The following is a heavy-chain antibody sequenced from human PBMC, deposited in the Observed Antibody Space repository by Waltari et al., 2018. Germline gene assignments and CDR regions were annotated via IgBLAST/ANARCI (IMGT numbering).Heavy chain of an antibody. Sequence: QMQLVQSGPEVKKPGTSVKVSCKASGFTFTSSAVKWVRQARGQRLEWIGWIVVGSGNTNYAQKFQERVTITRDMSTSTAYMELSSLRSEDTAVYYCAADHSGTSDFYYYYYYGMDVWGQGTTVTVSS. CDR2: IVVGSGNT. CDR1: GFTFTSSA. V-gene: IGHV1-58*01. CDR3: AADHSGTSDFYYYYYYGMDV. D-gene: IGHD3-3*01. J-gene: IGHJ6*02.